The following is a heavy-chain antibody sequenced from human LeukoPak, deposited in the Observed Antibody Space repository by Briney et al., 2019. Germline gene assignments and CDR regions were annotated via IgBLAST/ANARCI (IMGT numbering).Heavy chain of an antibody. Sequence: GGSLRLSCADSGITFSSYEMNWVRQAPGKGREWVSYISSSGTTKYYADSVKGRFTLSRDNAKKSLSLQKNSLRAEDTDIYYSAGSNRDAFDVWGQGTVVTVSS. CDR2: ISSSGTTK. J-gene: IGHJ3*01. CDR3: AGSNRDAFDV. D-gene: IGHD2/OR15-2a*01. CDR1: GITFSSYE. V-gene: IGHV3-48*03.